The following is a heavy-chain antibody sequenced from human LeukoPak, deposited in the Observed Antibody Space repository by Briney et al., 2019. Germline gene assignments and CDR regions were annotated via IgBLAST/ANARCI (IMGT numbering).Heavy chain of an antibody. J-gene: IGHJ3*02. CDR1: GGSISSGGYY. V-gene: IGHV4-30-2*01. D-gene: IGHD3-22*01. CDR3: ARAETYYYDSSGYYWDAFDI. CDR2: IYHSGST. Sequence: SETLSLTCTVSGGSISSGGYYWSWIRQHPGKGLEWIGYIYHSGSTYYNPSLKSRVTISVDRSKNQFSLKLSSVTAADTAVYYCARAETYYYDSSGYYWDAFDIWGQGTMVTVSS.